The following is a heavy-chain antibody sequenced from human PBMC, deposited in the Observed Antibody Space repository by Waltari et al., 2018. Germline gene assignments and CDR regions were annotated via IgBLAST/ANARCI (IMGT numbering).Heavy chain of an antibody. CDR1: GFMFSIYP. CDR3: AKADFGDPYWFFDL. CDR2: STADGRSR. Sequence: EGQLLESGGGLVQTGGSLRLSCEASGFMFSIYPMAWVRQAPGKGLGWVSTSTADGRSRNYADSVKGRFTISRDNSKNILDLQMNTLRAEDTAVYFCAKADFGDPYWFFDLWGRGTLLTVSS. V-gene: IGHV3-23*01. D-gene: IGHD3-10*01. J-gene: IGHJ2*01.